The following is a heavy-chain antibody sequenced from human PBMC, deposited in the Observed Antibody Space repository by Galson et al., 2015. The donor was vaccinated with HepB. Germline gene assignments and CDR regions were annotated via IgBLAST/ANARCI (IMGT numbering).Heavy chain of an antibody. J-gene: IGHJ6*02. V-gene: IGHV3-11*06. CDR2: ISSSSSYT. D-gene: IGHD3-9*01. CDR3: ARDNWDILTGYYLYGMDV. CDR1: GFTFSDYY. Sequence: SLRLSCAASGFTFSDYYMSWIRQAPGKGLEWVSYISSSSSYTNYADSVKGRFTISRDNAKNSLYLQMNSLRAEDTAVYYCARDNWDILTGYYLYGMDVWGQGTTVTVSS.